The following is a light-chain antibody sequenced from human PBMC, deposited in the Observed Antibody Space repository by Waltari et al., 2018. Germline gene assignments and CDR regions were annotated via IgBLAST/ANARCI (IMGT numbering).Light chain of an antibody. V-gene: IGLV3-1*01. J-gene: IGLJ2*01. CDR1: KLGDLY. Sequence: SYELTQPPSVSVSPGQTASITCSGDKLGDLYACWSQQQPGQSPVLVIYQDTRRPSGIPERFSGSNSGNTATLTISGTQAMDEADYYCQAWDSITSHVVFGGGTKLTVL. CDR2: QDT. CDR3: QAWDSITSHVV.